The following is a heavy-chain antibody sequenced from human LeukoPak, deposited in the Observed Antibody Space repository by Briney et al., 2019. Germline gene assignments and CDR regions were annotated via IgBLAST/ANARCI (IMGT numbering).Heavy chain of an antibody. V-gene: IGHV3-48*01. D-gene: IGHD2-2*01. CDR3: AKDMGYCSSATCYGLDY. Sequence: PGGSLRLSCAASGFTFSSYGMTWVRQAPGKGLEWVSYISSSSSTIYYADSVKGRFTISRDNSKNTLFLQMNSLRAEDTAIYYCAKDMGYCSSATCYGLDYWGQGTLVTVSS. J-gene: IGHJ4*02. CDR1: GFTFSSYG. CDR2: ISSSSSTI.